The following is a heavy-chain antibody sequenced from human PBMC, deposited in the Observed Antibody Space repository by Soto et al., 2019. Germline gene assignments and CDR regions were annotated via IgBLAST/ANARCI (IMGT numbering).Heavy chain of an antibody. D-gene: IGHD2-15*01. V-gene: IGHV3-11*01. CDR1: GFTFRDYY. CDR2: ISSSGTGI. J-gene: IGHJ3*02. Sequence: LRLSCAASGFTFRDYYMTWIRQAPGKGLEWVSYISSSGTGIYYPDSVKGRFTISRDNAKNALYLQMSSLRAEDTAVYYCARAYSDAFDIWGQGTMVTVSS. CDR3: ARAYSDAFDI.